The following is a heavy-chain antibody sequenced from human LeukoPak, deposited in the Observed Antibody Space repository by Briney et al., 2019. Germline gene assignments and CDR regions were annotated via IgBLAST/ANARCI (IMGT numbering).Heavy chain of an antibody. Sequence: SETLSLTCTVSGGSISSGSYYWSWIRQPAGKGLEWIGRIYTSGSTNYNPSLKSRLTISVDTSKNQFSLKLSSVTAADTAVYYCARGVAYDFWSASMSWFDPWGQGTLVTVSS. D-gene: IGHD3-3*01. J-gene: IGHJ5*02. CDR2: IYTSGST. CDR3: ARGVAYDFWSASMSWFDP. V-gene: IGHV4-61*02. CDR1: GGSISSGSYY.